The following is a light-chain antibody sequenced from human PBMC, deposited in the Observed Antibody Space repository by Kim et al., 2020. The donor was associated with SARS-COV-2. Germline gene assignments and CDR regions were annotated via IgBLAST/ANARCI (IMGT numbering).Light chain of an antibody. Sequence: ASVGDRVIITCRASQGIRNELGWVQQKPGEAPKLLIYAASNLQPGVPSRFRGSGSGTDFTLIISSLQSEDFATYYCLQDYNYPFTFGQGTRLEIK. V-gene: IGKV1-6*01. J-gene: IGKJ5*01. CDR3: LQDYNYPFT. CDR2: AAS. CDR1: QGIRNE.